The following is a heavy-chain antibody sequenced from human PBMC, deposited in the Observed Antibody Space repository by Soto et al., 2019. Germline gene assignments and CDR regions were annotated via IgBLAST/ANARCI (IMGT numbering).Heavy chain of an antibody. V-gene: IGHV3-23*01. Sequence: EVQLLESGGGLVQPGGSLRLSCAASGFTFSSYAMSWVRQAPGKGLEWVSAISGSGGSTYYADSVKGRFTISRDNSKNALYLQMNGLRAEDTAVYYCAKVYCSGGSCYRDDAFDIWGQGTMVTVSS. D-gene: IGHD2-15*01. J-gene: IGHJ3*02. CDR3: AKVYCSGGSCYRDDAFDI. CDR1: GFTFSSYA. CDR2: ISGSGGST.